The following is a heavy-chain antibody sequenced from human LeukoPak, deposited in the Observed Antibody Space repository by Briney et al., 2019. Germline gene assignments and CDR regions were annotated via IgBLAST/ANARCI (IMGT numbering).Heavy chain of an antibody. Sequence: ASVKVSCKTSGYTFSHYGISWVRQAPGQGLEWMGWISPYNGNTNFAQSLRDRVTMTTDTSTSTAYMELTGLRSDDTAVYYRARRVGSGTYLYFFDFWGQGTLVTVSS. CDR1: GYTFSHYG. CDR2: ISPYNGNT. J-gene: IGHJ4*02. V-gene: IGHV1-18*01. CDR3: ARRVGSGTYLYFFDF. D-gene: IGHD1-26*01.